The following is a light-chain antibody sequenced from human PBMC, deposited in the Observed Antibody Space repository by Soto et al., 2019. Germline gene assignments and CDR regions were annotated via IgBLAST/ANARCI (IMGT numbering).Light chain of an antibody. CDR3: QQYNSYLYT. Sequence: DIQMTQSPSTLSASVGDRVTITCRAGQSISVWLAWYQQKAGKAPKLLIYKAPTLKSGVPSRFSGSGSGTEFALTISSLQPEDFATYYCQQYNSYLYTFGQGTRLEIK. J-gene: IGKJ5*01. CDR2: KAP. CDR1: QSISVW. V-gene: IGKV1-5*03.